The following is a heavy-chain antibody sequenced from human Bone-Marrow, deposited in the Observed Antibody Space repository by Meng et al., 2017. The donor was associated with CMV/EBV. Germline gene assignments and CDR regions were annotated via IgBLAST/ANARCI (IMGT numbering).Heavy chain of an antibody. D-gene: IGHD2-15*01. Sequence: SETLSLTCTVSGGSVSSGSYYWSWIRQPPGKGLEWIGSIYYSGSTYYNPSLKSRVTISVDTSKNQFSLKLSSVTAADTAVYYCARLRVAATLYFDYWGQGTLVTVSS. CDR1: GGSVSSGSYY. J-gene: IGHJ4*02. CDR2: IYYSGST. CDR3: ARLRVAATLYFDY. V-gene: IGHV4-39*01.